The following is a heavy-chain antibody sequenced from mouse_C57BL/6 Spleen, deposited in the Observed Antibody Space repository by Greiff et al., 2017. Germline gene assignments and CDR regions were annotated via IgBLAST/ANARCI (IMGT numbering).Heavy chain of an antibody. J-gene: IGHJ1*03. CDR1: GYSFTGYF. CDR2: INPYNGDT. D-gene: IGHD2-5*01. V-gene: IGHV1-20*01. CDR3: ARGDYYSNPWYFDV. Sequence: EVQLQQSGPELVKPGDSVKISCKASGYSFTGYFMNWVMQSHGKSLEWIGRINPYNGDTFYNQKFKGKATLTVDKSSSTAHMELRRLTSEDSAVYYCARGDYYSNPWYFDVWGTGTTVTVSS.